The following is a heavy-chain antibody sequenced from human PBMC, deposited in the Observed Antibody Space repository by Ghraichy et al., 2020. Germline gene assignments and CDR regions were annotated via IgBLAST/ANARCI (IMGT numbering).Heavy chain of an antibody. V-gene: IGHV3-53*01. CDR3: ASGFRELVLDY. CDR1: GFTVSSNY. J-gene: IGHJ4*02. CDR2: IYSGGST. D-gene: IGHD6-6*01. Sequence: GESLNISCAASGFTVSSNYMSWVRQALGKGLEWVSVIYSGGSTYYADSVKGRFTISRDNSKNTLYLQMNSLRAEDTAVYYCASGFRELVLDYWGQGTLVTVSS.